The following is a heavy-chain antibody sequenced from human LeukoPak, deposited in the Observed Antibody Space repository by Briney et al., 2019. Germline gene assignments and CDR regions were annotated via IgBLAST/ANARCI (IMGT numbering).Heavy chain of an antibody. CDR1: GGSISRGDNY. Sequence: KPSQTLSLTCTVSGGSISRGDNYWSWIRQHPGKDLECIGYIYYTGRTYYNPSLKSRVTISIDTSRSQFSLRLSSVTAADTAVYYCARDRSGSSSLNAFDIWGQGTMVTVSS. D-gene: IGHD3-10*01. J-gene: IGHJ3*02. V-gene: IGHV4-31*03. CDR2: IYYTGRT. CDR3: ARDRSGSSSLNAFDI.